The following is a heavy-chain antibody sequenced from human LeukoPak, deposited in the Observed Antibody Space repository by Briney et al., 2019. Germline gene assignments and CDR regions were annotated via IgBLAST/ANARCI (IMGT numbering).Heavy chain of an antibody. D-gene: IGHD3-16*01. V-gene: IGHV3-23*01. Sequence: PGGSLRLSCAASGFTLSSYAMSWVRQAPGKGLEWVSSISVIGGSTYYADSVRGRFTISRDNSKNTLYLQMNSLRAEDTAVYYCAAAYFGMDQYYYGMDVWGQGTTVTVSS. CDR2: ISVIGGST. CDR3: AAAYFGMDQYYYGMDV. CDR1: GFTLSSYA. J-gene: IGHJ6*02.